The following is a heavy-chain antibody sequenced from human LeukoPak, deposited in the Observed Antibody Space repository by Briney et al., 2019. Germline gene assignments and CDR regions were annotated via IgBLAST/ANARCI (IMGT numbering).Heavy chain of an antibody. J-gene: IGHJ4*02. V-gene: IGHV3-23*01. CDR2: IVGSGDST. Sequence: GGSLRLSCAASRFTFSSYAMSWVRQAPGKGLEWVSAIVGSGDSTYYADSVKGRFTISRDNSKNTLYLQMNSLRAEDTAVYYCAKEGMVYGDYGKIDYWGQGTLVTVSS. CDR1: RFTFSSYA. D-gene: IGHD4-17*01. CDR3: AKEGMVYGDYGKIDY.